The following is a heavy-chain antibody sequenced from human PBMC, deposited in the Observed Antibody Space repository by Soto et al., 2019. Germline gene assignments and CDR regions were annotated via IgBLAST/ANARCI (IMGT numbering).Heavy chain of an antibody. V-gene: IGHV4-31*03. CDR3: ARAHPQEYYFDY. J-gene: IGHJ4*02. CDR1: GGSISSVGYY. CDR2: IYYSGST. Sequence: TLSVTCTVSGGSISSVGYYWSWIRQHPGKGLEWIGYIYYSGSTYYNPSLKSRVTISVDTSKNQFSLKLSSVTAADTAVYYCARAHPQEYYFDYWGQGTLVTVSS.